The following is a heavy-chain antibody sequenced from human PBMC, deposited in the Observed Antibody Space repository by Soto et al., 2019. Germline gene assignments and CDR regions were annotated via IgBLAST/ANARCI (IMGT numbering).Heavy chain of an antibody. CDR2: INNSGST. V-gene: IGHV4-34*01. J-gene: IGHJ6*02. CDR3: ARDRRPHGSSRLSPLHHYSYFYGMDG. Sequence: PSEPLSLTCAVYGGSFSGYHWSWIRQPPGKGLEWIGEINNSGSTNSDPSPKSRVTISVDTSKNQFSLKLSSVFAADMAVYYCARDRRPHGSSRLSPLHHYSYFYGMDGWGQGTTVTVSS. CDR1: GGSFSGYH. D-gene: IGHD6-19*01.